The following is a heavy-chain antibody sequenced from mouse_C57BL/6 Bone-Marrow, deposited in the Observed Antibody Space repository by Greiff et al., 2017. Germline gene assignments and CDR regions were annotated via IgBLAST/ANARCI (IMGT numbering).Heavy chain of an antibody. CDR1: GFNIKDDY. D-gene: IGHD1-1*01. V-gene: IGHV14-4*01. Sequence: VQLQQSGAELVRPGASVKLSCTASGFNIKDDYMHWVKQRPEQGLEWIGWIDPENGDTEYASKFQGKATITADTSSNTAYLQLSSLTSEDTAVYYCTTLDYGSTHYYAMDYWGKGTSVTVSS. J-gene: IGHJ4*01. CDR2: IDPENGDT. CDR3: TTLDYGSTHYYAMDY.